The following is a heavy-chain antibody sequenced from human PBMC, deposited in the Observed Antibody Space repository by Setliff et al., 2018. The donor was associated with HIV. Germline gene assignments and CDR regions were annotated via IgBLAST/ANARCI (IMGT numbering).Heavy chain of an antibody. J-gene: IGHJ6*03. Sequence: PGESLKISCAASGFTFSSYAMHWVRQAPGKGLEWVAVISYDGSNKYYADSVKGRFTISRDNSKNTLYLQMNSLRAEDTAVYYCARAAISTIFGVVKNPHNYYMDVWGKGTTVTVSS. CDR3: ARAAISTIFGVVKNPHNYYMDV. CDR2: ISYDGSNK. CDR1: GFTFSSYA. D-gene: IGHD3-3*01. V-gene: IGHV3-30*04.